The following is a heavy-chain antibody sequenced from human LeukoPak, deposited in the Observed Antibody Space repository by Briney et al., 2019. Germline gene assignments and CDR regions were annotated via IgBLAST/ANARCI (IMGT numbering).Heavy chain of an antibody. CDR3: ARDRWAYCSGGSCYSGDYYYYGMDV. Sequence: GGSLRLSCAASGFTFSSYWMSWVRQAPGKGLEWVANIKQDGSEKYYVDSVKGRFTISRDNAKNSLYLQMNSLRAEDTAVYYCARDRWAYCSGGSCYSGDYYYYGMDVWGKGTTVTVSS. CDR1: GFTFSSYW. V-gene: IGHV3-7*03. D-gene: IGHD2-15*01. J-gene: IGHJ6*04. CDR2: IKQDGSEK.